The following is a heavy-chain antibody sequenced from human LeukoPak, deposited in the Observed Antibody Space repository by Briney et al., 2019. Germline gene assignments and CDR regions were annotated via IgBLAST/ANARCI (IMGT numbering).Heavy chain of an antibody. J-gene: IGHJ6*03. CDR3: TRQARGYSGYDSAGYYHYYMDV. CDR1: GFTFSGSA. V-gene: IGHV3-73*01. Sequence: GGSLRLSCAASGFTFSGSAMHWVRQASGKGLEWVGRIRSKANSYATAYAASVKGRFTISRDDSKNTAYLQMNSLKNEDTAVYYCTRQARGYSGYDSAGYYHYYMDVWGKGTTVTVSS. D-gene: IGHD5-12*01. CDR2: IRSKANSYAT.